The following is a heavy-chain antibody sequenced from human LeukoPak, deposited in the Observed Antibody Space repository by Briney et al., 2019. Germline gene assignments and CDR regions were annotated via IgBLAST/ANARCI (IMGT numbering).Heavy chain of an antibody. V-gene: IGHV4-31*03. J-gene: IGHJ4*02. Sequence: PSETLSLTCTVSGGSISSGGYYWSWIRQHPGKGLEGIGYIYYSGSTYYNPSLKSRVTISVDTSKNQFSLKLSSVTAADTAVYYCARDAKGVGATVDYWGQGTLVTVSS. CDR1: GGSISSGGYY. D-gene: IGHD1-26*01. CDR3: ARDAKGVGATVDY. CDR2: IYYSGST.